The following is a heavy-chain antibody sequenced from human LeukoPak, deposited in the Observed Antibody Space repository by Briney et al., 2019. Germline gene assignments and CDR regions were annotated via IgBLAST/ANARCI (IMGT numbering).Heavy chain of an antibody. CDR1: GFTFSSYA. Sequence: GGSLRLSCAASGFTFSSYAMHWVRQAPGKGLEWVAVISYDGSNKYYADSVKGRFTISRDNSKNTLYLQMNSLRAEDTAVYYCARDIVVVPAAKTGYWGQGTLVTVSP. V-gene: IGHV3-30-3*01. J-gene: IGHJ4*02. D-gene: IGHD2-2*01. CDR2: ISYDGSNK. CDR3: ARDIVVVPAAKTGY.